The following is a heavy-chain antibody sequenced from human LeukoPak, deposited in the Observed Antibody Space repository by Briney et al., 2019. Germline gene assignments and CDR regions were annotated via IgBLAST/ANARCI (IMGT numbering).Heavy chain of an antibody. CDR3: ATGAYCDH. V-gene: IGHV3-23*01. CDR1: GFTFSRYG. J-gene: IGHJ4*02. CDR2: ISDTGDST. Sequence: GGSLRLSCAASGFTFSRYGMTWVRQAPGKGLEWVSTISDTGDSTYYADSVKGRFTISRDNSENTLYLQMNGLRAGDTAIYFCATGAYCDHWGQGTLVTVSS.